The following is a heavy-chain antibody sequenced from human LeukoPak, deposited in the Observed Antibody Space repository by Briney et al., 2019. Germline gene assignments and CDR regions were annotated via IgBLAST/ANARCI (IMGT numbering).Heavy chain of an antibody. V-gene: IGHV3-9*01. CDR2: ISWNSGSI. CDR3: AKDIEEMTTSGMDV. CDR1: GFTFDDYA. D-gene: IGHD5-24*01. Sequence: GGSLRLSCAASGFTFDDYAMHWVRQAPGKGLEWVSGISWNSGSIGYADSVKGRFTISRDNAKNSLYLQINSLRAEDTALYYCAKDIEEMTTSGMDVWGQGTTVTVSS. J-gene: IGHJ6*02.